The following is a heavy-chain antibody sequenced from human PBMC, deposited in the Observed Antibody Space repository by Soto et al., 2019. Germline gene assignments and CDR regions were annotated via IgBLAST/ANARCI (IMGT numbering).Heavy chain of an antibody. D-gene: IGHD1-26*01. V-gene: IGHV1-18*01. CDR2: IHCYNGVT. Sequence: QVQLVQSGPEVKKPGALVKVSCKASGDISPRYGISWVRQAPGQGLAWLGWIHCYNGVTNDAQSLQGRVTLTTDSSTSTAYMEVRSLRFDATAVYYSAGDHGSYWTFDQCGQGTLVTVSS. CDR3: AGDHGSYWTFDQ. J-gene: IGHJ4*02. CDR1: GDISPRYG.